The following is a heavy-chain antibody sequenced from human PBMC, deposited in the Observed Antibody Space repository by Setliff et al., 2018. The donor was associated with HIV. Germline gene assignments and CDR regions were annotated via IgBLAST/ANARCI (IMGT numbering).Heavy chain of an antibody. Sequence: ASETLSLTCTVSGGSISSGSYYWSWIRQPAGKGLEWIGRIYTSGSTNYNPSLKSRVTISVDTSKNQFSLKLSSVTAADTAVYYCARHDCGGDCSINWFDPWGQGTLVTVSS. V-gene: IGHV4-61*02. CDR1: GGSISSGSYY. D-gene: IGHD2-21*02. CDR2: IYTSGST. CDR3: ARHDCGGDCSINWFDP. J-gene: IGHJ5*02.